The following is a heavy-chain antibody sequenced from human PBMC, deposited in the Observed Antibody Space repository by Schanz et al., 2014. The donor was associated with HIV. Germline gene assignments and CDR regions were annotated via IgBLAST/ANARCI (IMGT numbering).Heavy chain of an antibody. D-gene: IGHD6-19*01. CDR2: IIPIFGRS. V-gene: IGHV1-69*01. CDR1: GGNFSSYG. CDR3: ARGRYSSAVNGMDV. Sequence: QVQLVQSWAGVKKPGSSVKVSCKASGGNFSSYGISWGRQAPGQGLEWMGGIIPIFGRSDYAQRFQGRVTITADESTSTAYMELSSLRSEDTAVYYCARGRYSSAVNGMDVWGQGTTVTVSS. J-gene: IGHJ6*02.